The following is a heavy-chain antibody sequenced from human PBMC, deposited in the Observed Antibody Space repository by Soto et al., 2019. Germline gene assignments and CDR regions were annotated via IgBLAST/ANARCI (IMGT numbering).Heavy chain of an antibody. J-gene: IGHJ4*02. V-gene: IGHV3-74*01. CDR3: TRGPRPLSTGTGVY. Sequence: GGSLRLSCAASGFIFKMYWMHWVRQSPGKGLVWISRIYNDGTYSDYADSVRGRFTISRDNVNDTLYLQMNNLRAEDSGLYYCTRGPRPLSTGTGVYWGQGTLLTVS. D-gene: IGHD3-10*01. CDR1: GFIFKMYW. CDR2: IYNDGTYS.